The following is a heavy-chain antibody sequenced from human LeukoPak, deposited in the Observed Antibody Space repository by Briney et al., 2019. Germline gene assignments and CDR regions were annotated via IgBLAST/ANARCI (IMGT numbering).Heavy chain of an antibody. J-gene: IGHJ4*02. CDR2: IFYNGNT. CDR1: GAIIKREGFN. D-gene: IGHD3-3*01. CDR3: TRRPKEPGFWSGYVDS. Sequence: SETLSLTCSVSGAIIKREGFNWDWIRQPPGKGLEYIGSIFYNGNTYYNPSPVSRVTISVDTSKNQFSLKLSSVTAADTAVYYCTRRPKEPGFWSGYVDSWGQGTLVTVSS. V-gene: IGHV4-39*01.